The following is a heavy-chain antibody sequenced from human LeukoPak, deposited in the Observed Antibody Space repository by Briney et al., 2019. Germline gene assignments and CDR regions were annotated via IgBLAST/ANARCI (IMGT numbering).Heavy chain of an antibody. Sequence: GGSLRLSCAASGFTFSSYGMSWVRQAPGKGLEWVSGISGSGGSTYYVDSVKGRFTISRDNSKNTLYLQMNSLRAEDTAIYYCAKDGGYWYFDLWGRGTLVTVSS. J-gene: IGHJ2*01. V-gene: IGHV3-23*01. D-gene: IGHD3-16*01. CDR1: GFTFSSYG. CDR3: AKDGGYWYFDL. CDR2: ISGSGGST.